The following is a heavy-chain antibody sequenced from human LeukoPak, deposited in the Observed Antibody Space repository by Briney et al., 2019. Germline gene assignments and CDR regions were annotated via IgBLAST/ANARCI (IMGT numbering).Heavy chain of an antibody. Sequence: GGSLRPSCAASGFTFSNAWMSWVRQAPGKGLEWVSAISGSGGSTYYADSVKGRFTISRDNSKNTLYLQMNSLRAEDTAVYYCAKDGGGGYSYVHDAFDIWGQGTMVTVSS. V-gene: IGHV3-23*01. D-gene: IGHD5-18*01. CDR2: ISGSGGST. CDR1: GFTFSNAW. J-gene: IGHJ3*02. CDR3: AKDGGGGYSYVHDAFDI.